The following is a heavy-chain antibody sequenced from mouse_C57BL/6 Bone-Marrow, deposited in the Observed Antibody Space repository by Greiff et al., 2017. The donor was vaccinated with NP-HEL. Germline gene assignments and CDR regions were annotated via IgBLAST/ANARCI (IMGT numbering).Heavy chain of an antibody. CDR1: GYTFTSYW. D-gene: IGHD2-13*01. V-gene: IGHV1-69*01. J-gene: IGHJ2*02. CDR3: ARSDCDYAFDY. CDR2: IDPSDSYT. Sequence: QVQLQQPGAELVMPGASVKLSCKASGYTFTSYWMHWVKQRPGQGLEWIGEIDPSDSYTNYNQKFKGKSTLTVDKSSSTAYMQLSSLTSEDSAVYYCARSDCDYAFDYWGQGTSVTVSS.